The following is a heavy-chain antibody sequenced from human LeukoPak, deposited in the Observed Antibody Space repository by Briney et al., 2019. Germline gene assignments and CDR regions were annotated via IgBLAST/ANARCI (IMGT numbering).Heavy chain of an antibody. CDR1: GFILDDYG. CDR3: ARHSSGWLPLFAY. D-gene: IGHD6-19*01. Sequence: GGSLRLSCASSGFILDDYGMTWVRQAPGKGLEWVSTLNWNGRSTGYAGSVKGRFTISRDNAKNSLYLQMNSLRAEDTAVYYCARHSSGWLPLFAYWGQGTLVTVCS. CDR2: LNWNGRST. J-gene: IGHJ4*02. V-gene: IGHV3-20*04.